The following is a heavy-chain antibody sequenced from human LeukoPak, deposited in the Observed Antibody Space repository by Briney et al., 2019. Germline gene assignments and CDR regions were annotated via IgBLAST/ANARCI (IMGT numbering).Heavy chain of an antibody. CDR2: IYTSGST. Sequence: PSETLSLTCTVSGGSISSGSYYWSWIRQPAGKGLEWIGRIYTSGSTNYNPSLKSRVTISVDTSKNQFSLKLSSVTAADTAVYYCARDVNAHFDYWGQGTLVTVSS. CDR1: GGSISSGSYY. J-gene: IGHJ4*02. CDR3: ARDVNAHFDY. V-gene: IGHV4-61*02.